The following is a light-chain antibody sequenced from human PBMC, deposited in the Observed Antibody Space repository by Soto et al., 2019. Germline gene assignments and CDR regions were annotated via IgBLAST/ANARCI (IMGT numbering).Light chain of an antibody. J-gene: IGLJ2*01. Sequence: SYELTQPPSVSVAPGKTARITCGGNNIGSKSVHWYKQKPGQAPVLVIYYDSDRPSGIPERFSGFNPRNTATLTISMVEAGDEADYYCQVWDSSSGMVFGGGTKLTVL. CDR1: NIGSKS. CDR3: QVWDSSSGMV. V-gene: IGLV3-21*04. CDR2: YDS.